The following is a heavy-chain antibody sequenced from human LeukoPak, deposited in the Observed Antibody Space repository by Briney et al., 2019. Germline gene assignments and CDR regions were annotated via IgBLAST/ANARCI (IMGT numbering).Heavy chain of an antibody. CDR2: IWYDGSNK. J-gene: IGHJ6*03. CDR1: GFTFSSYG. V-gene: IGHV3-33*01. Sequence: GGSLRLSCAASGFTFSSYGMHWVRQAPGKGLEWVAVIWYDGSNKYYADSVKGRFTISRDNSKNTLYLQMNSLRVEDTAVYYCARDATVTTYYYYYYYMDVWGKGTTVTVSS. D-gene: IGHD4-11*01. CDR3: ARDATVTTYYYYYYYMDV.